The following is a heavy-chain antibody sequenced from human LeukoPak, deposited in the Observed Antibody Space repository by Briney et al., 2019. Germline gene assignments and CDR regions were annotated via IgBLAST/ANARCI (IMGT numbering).Heavy chain of an antibody. V-gene: IGHV3-23*01. CDR1: GFTFSSYA. D-gene: IGHD3-10*01. Sequence: GGSLRLSCAASGFTFSSYAMSWVRQAPGKGLEWVSAISGSGGSTYYADSVKGRFTISRDNSKNTLYLQMNSLRAEDTAAYYCAKEGFTMVRGAKFGRYFDYWGQGTLVTVSS. CDR2: ISGSGGST. J-gene: IGHJ4*02. CDR3: AKEGFTMVRGAKFGRYFDY.